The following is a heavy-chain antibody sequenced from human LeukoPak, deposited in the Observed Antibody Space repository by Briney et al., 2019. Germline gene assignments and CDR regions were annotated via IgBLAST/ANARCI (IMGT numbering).Heavy chain of an antibody. CDR1: GGSISSYY. CDR2: IYYSGST. Sequence: SETLSLTCTVSGGSISSYYWSWIRQPPGKGLEWIGYIYYSGSTNYNPSLKSRVTISVDTSKNQFSLKLSSVTAADTAVYYCASLTGSYIGIHWFDPWGQGTLVTVSP. J-gene: IGHJ5*02. V-gene: IGHV4-59*01. CDR3: ASLTGSYIGIHWFDP. D-gene: IGHD7-27*01.